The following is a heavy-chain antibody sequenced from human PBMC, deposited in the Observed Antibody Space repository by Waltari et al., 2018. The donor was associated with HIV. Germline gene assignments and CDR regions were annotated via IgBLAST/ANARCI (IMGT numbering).Heavy chain of an antibody. V-gene: IGHV3-48*02. CDR1: GFTFSSSR. Sequence: EVQLVESGGGLVQPGGSLSLSSAASGFTFSSSRMHWVRQAPGKGLEWVSYISSSSSTIYYADSVKGRFTISRDNAKNSLYLQMNSLRDEDTAVYYCARDRTAVATSAPRGFDPWGQGTLVTVSS. CDR3: ARDRTAVATSAPRGFDP. D-gene: IGHD6-19*01. J-gene: IGHJ5*02. CDR2: ISSSSSTI.